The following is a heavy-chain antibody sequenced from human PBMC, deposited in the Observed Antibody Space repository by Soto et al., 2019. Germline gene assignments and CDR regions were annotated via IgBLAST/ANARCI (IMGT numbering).Heavy chain of an antibody. CDR2: ISGSGTTA. CDR3: AKTTDGWFSAFEI. J-gene: IGHJ3*02. Sequence: GSLRLSCAASGFTFSSYAVGWVRKAPGKGLEWVSAISGSGTTAYYADSVKGRFTFSRDNSKKTMYLQMNSLRAEDTAVYYCAKTTDGWFSAFEIWGQGTMVTVSS. D-gene: IGHD6-19*01. V-gene: IGHV3-23*01. CDR1: GFTFSSYA.